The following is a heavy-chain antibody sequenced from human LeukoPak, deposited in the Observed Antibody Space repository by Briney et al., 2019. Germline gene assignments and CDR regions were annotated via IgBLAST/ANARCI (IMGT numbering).Heavy chain of an antibody. CDR1: GFTFSTHG. D-gene: IGHD6-19*01. Sequence: GGSLRLSCAASGFTFSTHGMHWVRQAPGKGLDWVAFIRYDGSNKYYADSVKGRFTISRDNSKSTLYLQMNSLRTEDTAVYYCASRHSSGWYLFYYWGQGTLVTVSS. V-gene: IGHV3-30*02. CDR2: IRYDGSNK. J-gene: IGHJ4*02. CDR3: ASRHSSGWYLFYY.